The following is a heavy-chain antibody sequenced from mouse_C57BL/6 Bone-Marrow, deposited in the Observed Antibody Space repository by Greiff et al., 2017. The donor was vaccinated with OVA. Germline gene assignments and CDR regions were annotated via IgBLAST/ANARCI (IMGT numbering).Heavy chain of an antibody. CDR3: ARDNDELAY. CDR1: GFTFSSYA. Sequence: EVMLVESGGGLVKPGGSLKLSCAASGFTFSSYAMSWVRQTPEKRLEWVATISDGGSYTYYPDNVKGRFTISRDNAKNNLYLQMNHLKSEHTSMDYWARDNDELAYWGQGTLVTVSA. V-gene: IGHV5-4*01. J-gene: IGHJ3*01. CDR2: ISDGGSYT. D-gene: IGHD2-12*01.